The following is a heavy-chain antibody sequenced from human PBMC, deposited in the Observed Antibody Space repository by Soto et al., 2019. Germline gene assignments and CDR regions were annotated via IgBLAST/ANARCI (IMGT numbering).Heavy chain of an antibody. Sequence: PGESLKISCKGSGYSLTTYWIGWVRQMPGKGLEWMGIIYPGDSDTRYSPSFQGQVTISADNSISTAYLQWGSLKASDTAVYYCARVGPWVPYYYDSSPYTFENWFDPWGQGTLVTVSS. J-gene: IGHJ5*02. CDR1: GYSLTTYW. CDR2: IYPGDSDT. D-gene: IGHD3-22*01. CDR3: ARVGPWVPYYYDSSPYTFENWFDP. V-gene: IGHV5-51*01.